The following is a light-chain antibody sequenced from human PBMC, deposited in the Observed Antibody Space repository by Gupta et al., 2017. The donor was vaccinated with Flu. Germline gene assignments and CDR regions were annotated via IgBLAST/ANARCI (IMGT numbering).Light chain of an antibody. V-gene: IGKV3-20*01. Sequence: DIMLTQSPGTLSLTPGERATLSCRASQSVGSYYLAWYQQKLGQAPRLLTYGASNRAAGIPDRFSGSGSGTDFSLTISRLEPEDFAVYFCQQYDTSPGTFGQGTKVEIK. CDR2: GAS. CDR1: QSVGSYY. J-gene: IGKJ1*01. CDR3: QQYDTSPGT.